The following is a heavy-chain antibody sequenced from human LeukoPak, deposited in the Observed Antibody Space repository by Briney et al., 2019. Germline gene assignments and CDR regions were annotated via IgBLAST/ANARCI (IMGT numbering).Heavy chain of an antibody. CDR2: IYTSGST. CDR3: ARVFGCSSTSCYGGADY. Sequence: PSQTLSLTCTVSGGSISSGSYYWSWIRQPAGKGLEWIGRIYTSGSTNYSPSLKSRVTISVDTSKNQFSLKLSSVTAADTAVYYCARVFGCSSTSCYGGADYWGQGTLVTVSS. J-gene: IGHJ4*02. D-gene: IGHD2-2*01. V-gene: IGHV4-61*02. CDR1: GGSISSGSYY.